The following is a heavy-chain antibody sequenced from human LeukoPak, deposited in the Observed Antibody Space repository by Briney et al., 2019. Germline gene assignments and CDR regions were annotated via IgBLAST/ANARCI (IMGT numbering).Heavy chain of an antibody. CDR1: GFTFSSYG. CDR3: ARGGDGYSIWNPFDY. J-gene: IGHJ4*02. D-gene: IGHD5-24*01. CDR2: IWYDGSNK. Sequence: PGGSLRLSCAASGFTFSSYGMHWVRQAPGKGLEWVAVIWYDGSNKYYADSVKGRFTISRDNSKNTLYLQMNSLRAEDTAVYYCARGGDGYSIWNPFDYWGQGTLVTVSS. V-gene: IGHV3-33*08.